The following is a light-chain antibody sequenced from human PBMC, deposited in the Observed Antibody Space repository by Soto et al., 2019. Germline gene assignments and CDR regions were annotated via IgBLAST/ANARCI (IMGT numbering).Light chain of an antibody. CDR3: QQYNNWPRT. Sequence: EIELDQSPGALSLYRGDSATLSCRASQSVRSSHLAWYQQKPGQAPRLLIYGASTRATGIPARFSGSGSGTEFTLTISSLQSEDFAVYYCQQYNNWPRTFGQGTKVDIK. J-gene: IGKJ1*01. V-gene: IGKV3-15*01. CDR2: GAS. CDR1: QSVRSSH.